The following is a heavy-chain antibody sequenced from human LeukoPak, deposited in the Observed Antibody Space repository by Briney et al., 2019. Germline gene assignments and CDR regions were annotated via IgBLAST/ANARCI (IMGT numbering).Heavy chain of an antibody. J-gene: IGHJ4*02. CDR1: GGSFSGYY. CDR3: ARAGILRAPLY. CDR2: INHSGST. D-gene: IGHD6-13*01. V-gene: IGHV4-34*01. Sequence: SETLSLTGAVYGGSFSGYYWSWIRQPPGKGLEWIGEINHSGSTNYNPSLKSRVTISVDTSKNQFSLKLSSVTAADTAVYYCARAGILRAPLYWGQGTLVTVSS.